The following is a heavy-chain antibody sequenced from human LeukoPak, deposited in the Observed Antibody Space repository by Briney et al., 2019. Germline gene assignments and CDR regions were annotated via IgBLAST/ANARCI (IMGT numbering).Heavy chain of an antibody. Sequence: SETLSLTCTVSGGSINSTNYNWGWIRQPPRRGPEWLASVYYSGLTYYNSSLKSRVTISADASKNQFSLKLSSVTAADTSVYYCARRCKRRMGLLFCGMDVWGQGTTVTVSS. V-gene: IGHV4-39*07. CDR1: GGSINSTNYN. CDR2: VYYSGLT. J-gene: IGHJ6*02. CDR3: ARRCKRRMGLLFCGMDV. D-gene: IGHD3-3*01.